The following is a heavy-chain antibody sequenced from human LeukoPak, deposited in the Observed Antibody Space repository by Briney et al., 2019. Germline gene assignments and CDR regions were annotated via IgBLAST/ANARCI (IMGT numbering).Heavy chain of an antibody. CDR2: IKQDGSEK. CDR3: ARDLLEIAADSYFDY. J-gene: IGHJ4*02. Sequence: GGTLRLSCAASGFTFSSYGMSWVRQAPGKGLEWVANIKQDGSEKYYVDSVKGRFTISRDNAKNSLFLQMNSLRAEDTAVYYCARDLLEIAADSYFDYWGQGTLVTVSS. V-gene: IGHV3-7*01. CDR1: GFTFSSYG. D-gene: IGHD6-13*01.